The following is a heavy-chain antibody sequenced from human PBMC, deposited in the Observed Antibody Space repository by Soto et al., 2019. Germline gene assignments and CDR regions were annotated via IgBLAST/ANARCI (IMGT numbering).Heavy chain of an antibody. CDR2: INAGNGNT. D-gene: IGHD4-17*01. V-gene: IGHV1-3*01. Sequence: QVQLVQSGAEVKKPGASVKVSCKASGYTFTSYAMHWVRQAPGQRLEWMGWINAGNGNTKDSQKFQGRVTITRDTPASTVYMELRSLRDEDTALYSCASESYGGEFDYWGQGTLVTVSS. CDR3: ASESYGGEFDY. J-gene: IGHJ4*02. CDR1: GYTFTSYA.